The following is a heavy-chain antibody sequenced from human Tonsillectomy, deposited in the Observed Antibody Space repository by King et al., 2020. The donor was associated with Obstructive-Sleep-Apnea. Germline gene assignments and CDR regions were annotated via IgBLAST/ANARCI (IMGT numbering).Heavy chain of an antibody. Sequence: QVQLVESGGGVVQPGRSLRLSCAASGFTFSSYGMHWVRQAPGKGLEWVAVIWYDGSNKYYGDSVKGRFTISRDNSKNTLYLQMNSLRAEDTAVYYCARGDGYKHDAFDIWGQGTMVTVSS. CDR1: GFTFSSYG. V-gene: IGHV3-33*01. CDR2: IWYDGSNK. J-gene: IGHJ3*02. D-gene: IGHD5-24*01. CDR3: ARGDGYKHDAFDI.